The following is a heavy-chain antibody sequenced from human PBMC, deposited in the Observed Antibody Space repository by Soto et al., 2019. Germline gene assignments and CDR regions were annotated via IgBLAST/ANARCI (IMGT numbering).Heavy chain of an antibody. CDR1: GFSLTTSGEG. CDR3: VHTGYSYDPFVY. CDR2: IFWNDDE. V-gene: IGHV2-5*01. Sequence: QITLKQSGPTLVKPTHTLTLTCTFSGFSLTTSGEGVAWIRQPPGKALEWLALIFWNDDERYSPSLKSRLTITKDTSKNHVVLTMTNMDPVDIATYYCVHTGYSYDPFVYWGRGTLVTVSS. J-gene: IGHJ4*01. D-gene: IGHD5-18*01.